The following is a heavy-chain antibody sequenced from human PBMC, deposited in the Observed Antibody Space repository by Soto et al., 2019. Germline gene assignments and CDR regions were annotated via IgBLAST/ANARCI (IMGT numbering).Heavy chain of an antibody. CDR3: LVASAAY. J-gene: IGHJ4*02. CDR1: GVPFSSYV. Sequence: GGSLRHSCSSSGVPFSSYVMNWVRQAPGKGLEYVSGITSNGGSTFYADSVKGRFIISRDNSQNTVYLQMSSLTTADTAVYYCLVASAAYWGQGTQVTVSS. D-gene: IGHD6-13*01. CDR2: ITSNGGST. V-gene: IGHV3-64D*06.